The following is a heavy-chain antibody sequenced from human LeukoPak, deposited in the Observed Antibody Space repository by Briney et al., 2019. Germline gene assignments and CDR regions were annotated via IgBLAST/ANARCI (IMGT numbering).Heavy chain of an antibody. CDR1: GYTFASYG. Sequence: ASVKVSCKASGYTFASYGISWVRQAPGQGLEWMGWISAYNGNTNYAQKLQGRVTMTTDTSTSTAYMELRSLRSDDTAVYYCAREFHSGSYVDALDIWGQGTMVTVSS. CDR3: AREFHSGSYVDALDI. V-gene: IGHV1-18*01. J-gene: IGHJ3*02. CDR2: ISAYNGNT. D-gene: IGHD1-26*01.